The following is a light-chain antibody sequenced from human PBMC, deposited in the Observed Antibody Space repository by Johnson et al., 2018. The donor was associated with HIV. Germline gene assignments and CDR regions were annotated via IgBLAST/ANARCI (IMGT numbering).Light chain of an antibody. CDR1: SSNIADNY. CDR2: DNN. V-gene: IGLV1-51*01. CDR3: GTWDSSLSAYV. Sequence: QSVLTQPPSVSAAPGQQVTISCSGSSSNIADNYVSWYQQLPGTAPKLLIFDNNDRPSGIPDRFSASQSGTSATLGITGLQTGDEADYYCGTWDSSLSAYVFGTGTKVTVL. J-gene: IGLJ1*01.